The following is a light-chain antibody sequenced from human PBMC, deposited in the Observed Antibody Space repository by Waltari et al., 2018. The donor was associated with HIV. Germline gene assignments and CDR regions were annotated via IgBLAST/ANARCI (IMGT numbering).Light chain of an antibody. CDR1: SSNIGNNY. J-gene: IGLJ3*02. CDR2: DNN. V-gene: IGLV1-51*01. Sequence: QSVLTQPPSVSAAPGQKVTISCSGSSSNIGNNYVSWYQQLPGRAPKLLIYDNNKRPSGIPDRFSGSKSGTSATLGVTGLQTGDEADYYCGTWDSSLSAWVFGGVTKLTVL. CDR3: GTWDSSLSAWV.